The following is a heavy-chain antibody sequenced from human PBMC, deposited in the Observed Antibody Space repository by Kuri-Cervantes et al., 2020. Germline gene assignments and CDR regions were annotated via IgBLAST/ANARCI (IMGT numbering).Heavy chain of an antibody. D-gene: IGHD3-22*01. V-gene: IGHV3-23*01. J-gene: IGHJ3*02. Sequence: ETLSLTCAASGFTVSSNYMSWVRQAPGKGLEWVSAISGSGGSTYYADSVKGRFTISRDNSKNTLYLQMNSLRAEDTAVYYCAKHGDYYDSSPRYAFGIWGQGTMVTVSS. CDR1: GFTVSSNY. CDR3: AKHGDYYDSSPRYAFGI. CDR2: ISGSGGST.